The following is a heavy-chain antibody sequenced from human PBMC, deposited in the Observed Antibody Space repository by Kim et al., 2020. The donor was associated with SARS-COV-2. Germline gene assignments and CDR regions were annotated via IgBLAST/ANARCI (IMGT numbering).Heavy chain of an antibody. CDR3: ARASRTVTMYY. D-gene: IGHD4-17*01. J-gene: IGHJ4*02. Sequence: GGSLRLSCAASGFTFSSYSMNWVRQAPGKGLEWVSYISSSSSTIYYADSVKGRFTISRDNAKNSLYLQMNSLRAEDTAVYYCARASRTVTMYYWGQGTLVTVSS. CDR1: GFTFSSYS. V-gene: IGHV3-48*04. CDR2: ISSSSSTI.